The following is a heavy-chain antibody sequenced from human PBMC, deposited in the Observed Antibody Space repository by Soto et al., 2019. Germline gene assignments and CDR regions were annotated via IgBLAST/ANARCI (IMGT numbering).Heavy chain of an antibody. V-gene: IGHV4-30-4*01. J-gene: IGHJ6*02. CDR3: ARGPSLEVIYGMDV. CDR1: GGSISSGDYY. CDR2: IYYSGST. D-gene: IGHD3-22*01. Sequence: QVQLQESGPGLVKPSQTLSLTCTVSGGSISSGDYYWSWIRQPPGKGLEWIGYIYYSGSTYYNPSRKRRVTISVDTSKNQFSLKLSSVTAADTAVYYCARGPSLEVIYGMDVWGQGTTVTVSS.